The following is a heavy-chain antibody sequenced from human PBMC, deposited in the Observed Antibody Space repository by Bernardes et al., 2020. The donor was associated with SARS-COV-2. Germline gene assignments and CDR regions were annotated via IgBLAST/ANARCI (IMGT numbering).Heavy chain of an antibody. D-gene: IGHD3-9*01. CDR1: GFTFSSYG. J-gene: IGHJ6*02. Sequence: GGSLRLSCAASGFTFSSYGMHWVRQAPGKGLEWVAVISYDGSNKYYADSVKGRFTISRDNSKNTLYLQMNSLRAEDTAVYYCAKDTLYFDWLLYVQASRGGNYYVMDVWSQGTTVTVSS. CDR3: AKDTLYFDWLLYVQASRGGNYYVMDV. CDR2: ISYDGSNK. V-gene: IGHV3-30*18.